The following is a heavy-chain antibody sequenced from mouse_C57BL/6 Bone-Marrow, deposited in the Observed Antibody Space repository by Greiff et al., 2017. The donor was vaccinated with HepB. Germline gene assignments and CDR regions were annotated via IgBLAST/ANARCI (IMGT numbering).Heavy chain of an antibody. Sequence: EVQLQQSGPELVKPGASVKISCKASGYSFTGYYMNWVKQSPEKSLEWIGEINPSTGGTTYNQKFKAKATLTVDKSSSTAYMQLKSLTSEDSAVYYCARCVIYYGYVYYFDYWGQGTTLTVSS. J-gene: IGHJ2*01. CDR2: INPSTGGT. V-gene: IGHV1-42*01. CDR3: ARCVIYYGYVYYFDY. D-gene: IGHD2-2*01. CDR1: GYSFTGYY.